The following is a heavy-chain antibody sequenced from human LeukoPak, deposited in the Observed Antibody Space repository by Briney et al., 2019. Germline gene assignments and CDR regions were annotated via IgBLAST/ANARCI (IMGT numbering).Heavy chain of an antibody. V-gene: IGHV3-23*05. Sequence: GGSLRLSCAVSGFSFSKYDLNWVRRAPGKGLEWISAIDNSGFHIYYADSVKGRFTISRDNSKNTLYLQMNSLKAEDTAVYYCAKESGYSSGWDYFDSWGQGTLVTVSS. J-gene: IGHJ4*02. CDR2: IDNSGFHI. D-gene: IGHD3-10*01. CDR3: AKESGYSSGWDYFDS. CDR1: GFSFSKYD.